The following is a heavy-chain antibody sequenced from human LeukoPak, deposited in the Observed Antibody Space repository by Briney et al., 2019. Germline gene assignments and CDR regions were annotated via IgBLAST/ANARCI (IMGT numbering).Heavy chain of an antibody. D-gene: IGHD3-9*01. CDR1: DYTFTSYG. J-gene: IGHJ4*02. V-gene: IGHV1-18*01. CDR3: ARVSSRGGVLRYFDWLMDLDY. Sequence: ASVKVSCKASDYTFTSYGISWVRQAPGQGLEWMGWISAYNGNTNYAQKLQGRVTMTTDTSTSTAYMELRSLRSDDTAVYYCARVSSRGGVLRYFDWLMDLDYWGQGTLVTVSS. CDR2: ISAYNGNT.